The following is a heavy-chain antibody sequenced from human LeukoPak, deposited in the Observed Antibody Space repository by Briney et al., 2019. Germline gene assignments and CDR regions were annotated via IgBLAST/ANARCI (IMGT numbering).Heavy chain of an antibody. CDR3: ARGGYGDPTPYYFDY. CDR1: GFTFSSYG. J-gene: IGHJ4*02. Sequence: GRSLRLSCAASGFTFSSYGMHWVRQAPGKGLEWVAVIWYDGSNKYYADSVKGRFTISRDNSKNALYLQMNSLRAEDTAVYYCARGGYGDPTPYYFDYWGQGTLVTVSS. V-gene: IGHV3-33*01. D-gene: IGHD4-17*01. CDR2: IWYDGSNK.